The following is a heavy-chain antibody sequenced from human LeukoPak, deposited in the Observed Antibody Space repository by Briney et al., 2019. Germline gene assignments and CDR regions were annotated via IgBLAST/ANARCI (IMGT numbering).Heavy chain of an antibody. CDR1: GGTFSSYA. CDR3: ARDSEAYYDFWSGSNAFDI. D-gene: IGHD3-3*01. Sequence: ASVKVSCKASGGTFSSYAISWVRQAPGQGLEWMGGIIPIFGTANYAQKFQGRVTITADESTSTAYMELSSLRSEDTAVYYCARDSEAYYDFWSGSNAFDIWGQGTMVTVSS. CDR2: IIPIFGTA. V-gene: IGHV1-69*13. J-gene: IGHJ3*02.